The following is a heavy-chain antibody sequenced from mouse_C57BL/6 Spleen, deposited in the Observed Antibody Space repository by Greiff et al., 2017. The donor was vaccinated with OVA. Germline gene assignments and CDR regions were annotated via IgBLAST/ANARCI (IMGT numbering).Heavy chain of an antibody. J-gene: IGHJ4*01. Sequence: VKLQESGPGLVQPSQSLSITCTVSGFSFTSYGVHWVRQSPGKGLEWLGVIWSGGSTDYNAAFISRLSISKDNSKSQVFFKMNSLQADDTAIYYCARNRGPYGNYAMDYWGQGTSVTVSS. V-gene: IGHV2-2*01. CDR3: ARNRGPYGNYAMDY. CDR1: GFSFTSYG. CDR2: IWSGGST. D-gene: IGHD2-1*01.